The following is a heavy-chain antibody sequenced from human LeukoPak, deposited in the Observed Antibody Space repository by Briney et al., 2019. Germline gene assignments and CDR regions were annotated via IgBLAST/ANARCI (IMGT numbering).Heavy chain of an antibody. CDR2: IYYSGST. Sequence: PSETLSLTCTVSGGSISSYYWSWLRQPPGKGLEWIGYIYYSGSTNYNPSLKSRVTISVDTSKNQFSLKLSSVTAADTAVYYCARDSSGWYHWFDPWGQGTLVTVSS. V-gene: IGHV4-59*01. D-gene: IGHD6-19*01. CDR1: GGSISSYY. CDR3: ARDSSGWYHWFDP. J-gene: IGHJ5*02.